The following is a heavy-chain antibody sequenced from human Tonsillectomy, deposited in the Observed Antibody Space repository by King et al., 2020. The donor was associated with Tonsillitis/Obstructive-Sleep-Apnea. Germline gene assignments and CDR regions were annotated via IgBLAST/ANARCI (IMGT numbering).Heavy chain of an antibody. V-gene: IGHV3-74*01. J-gene: IGHJ4*02. CDR1: GFTFSSYW. CDR2: INGDGSST. D-gene: IGHD3-22*01. Sequence: VQLVESGGGLVQPGGSLRLSCAASGFTFSSYWMHWVRQTPGKGLVWVSRINGDGSSTSYADSVKGRFTISRDKAKNTLYLQINSLRAEDTAVYYCARGAPYYYDSSGYWNYWGQGTLVTVSS. CDR3: ARGAPYYYDSSGYWNY.